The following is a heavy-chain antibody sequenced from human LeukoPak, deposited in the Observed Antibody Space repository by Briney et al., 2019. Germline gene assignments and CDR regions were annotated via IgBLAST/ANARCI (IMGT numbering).Heavy chain of an antibody. D-gene: IGHD4-11*01. CDR3: AKDAQRGFDYSNSLDK. CDR1: GFTFSHYG. J-gene: IGHJ4*02. CDR2: IWSDGTNR. Sequence: GGSLRLPCATSGFTFSHYGMHSVRQAPGKGLEWVAVIWSDGTNRYYGDPVKGRFTISRDNFQRTVYLQMDNLRAEDTAVYYCAKDAQRGFDYSNSLDKWGQGTLVTVSS. V-gene: IGHV3-33*06.